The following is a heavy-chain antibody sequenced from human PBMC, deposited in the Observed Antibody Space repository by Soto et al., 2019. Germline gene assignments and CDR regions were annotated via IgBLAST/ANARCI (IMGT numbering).Heavy chain of an antibody. D-gene: IGHD6-6*01. Sequence: QVQLQQWGAEVLKPSETLSLTCVVNGGSFSGYYWSWIRQSPGKGLEWIGEINDSGITDSNPSLESRVTISVDMSKNKFSLNLNSVTAADSAVYHCARGRSSVPDRRGIGYYGLDVWGQGTTVHVSS. V-gene: IGHV4-34*01. CDR3: ARGRSSVPDRRGIGYYGLDV. J-gene: IGHJ6*02. CDR2: INDSGIT. CDR1: GGSFSGYY.